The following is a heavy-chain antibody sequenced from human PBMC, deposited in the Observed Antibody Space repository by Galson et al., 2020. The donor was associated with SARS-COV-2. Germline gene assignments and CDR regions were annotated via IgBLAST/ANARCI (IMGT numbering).Heavy chain of an antibody. CDR2: IWYDGSNK. D-gene: IGHD3-9*01. Sequence: GGSLRLSCAASEFTFSSYGMHWVRQSPGKALKWVAVIWYDGSNKYYADSLKGRFTISRDNSKNTLNLQMNSLRAEDTAVYYCARDEDILTGYPQYYFDYWGQGTLVTVSS. CDR1: EFTFSSYG. V-gene: IGHV3-33*01. J-gene: IGHJ4*02. CDR3: ARDEDILTGYPQYYFDY.